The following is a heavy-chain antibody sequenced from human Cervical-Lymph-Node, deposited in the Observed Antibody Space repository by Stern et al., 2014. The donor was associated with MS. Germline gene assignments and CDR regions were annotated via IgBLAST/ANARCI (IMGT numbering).Heavy chain of an antibody. J-gene: IGHJ4*02. CDR2: INQAATIR. D-gene: IGHD4-17*01. CDR1: GFSFGNYW. V-gene: IGHV3-74*01. Sequence: EVQLVESGGGLVQPGGSLRLSCAASGFSFGNYWMYWVRQAPGKGLMWVSRINQAATIRNYADSVKGRFTISRDNAKNTLYLHLNSLRVEDTAVYYCAREHYGDPTPDYWGQGTLVTVSS. CDR3: AREHYGDPTPDY.